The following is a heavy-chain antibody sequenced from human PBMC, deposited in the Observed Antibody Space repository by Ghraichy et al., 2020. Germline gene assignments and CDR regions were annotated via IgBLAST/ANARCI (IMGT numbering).Heavy chain of an antibody. CDR2: ISYDGSNK. CDR1: GFTFSSYG. J-gene: IGHJ2*01. Sequence: LSLTCAASGFTFSSYGMHWVRPAPGKGLEWVAVISYDGSNKYYADSVKGRFTISRDNSKNTLYLQMNSLRAEDTAVYYCAKAATYYDFSYWYFDLWGRGTLVTVSS. V-gene: IGHV3-30*18. CDR3: AKAATYYDFSYWYFDL. D-gene: IGHD3-3*01.